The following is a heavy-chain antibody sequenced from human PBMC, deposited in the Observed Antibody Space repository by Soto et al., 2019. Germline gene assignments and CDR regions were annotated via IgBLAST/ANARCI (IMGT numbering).Heavy chain of an antibody. D-gene: IGHD3-16*02. J-gene: IGHJ3*02. Sequence: SETLSLTCAVSGYSISSGYYWGWIRQPPGKGLEWIGSIYHSGSTYYNPSLKSRVTISVDTSKNQFSLKLSSVTAADTAVYYCAGEYYYVWGSYRLKNYAFDIWCQWTMVT. CDR3: AGEYYYVWGSYRLKNYAFDI. CDR1: GYSISSGYY. CDR2: IYHSGST. V-gene: IGHV4-38-2*01.